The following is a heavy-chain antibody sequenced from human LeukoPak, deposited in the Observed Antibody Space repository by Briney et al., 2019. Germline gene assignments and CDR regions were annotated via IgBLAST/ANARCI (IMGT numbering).Heavy chain of an antibody. CDR2: ISYDGSNK. V-gene: IGHV3-30*03. CDR3: ARMFELLWFGELLPNWFDP. D-gene: IGHD3-10*01. J-gene: IGHJ5*02. Sequence: GGSLRLSCAASGFTFSDYNMHWVRQAPGKGLEWVAVISYDGSNKYYADSVKGRFTISRDNSKNTLYLQMNSLRAEDTAVYYCARMFELLWFGELLPNWFDPWGQGTLVTVSS. CDR1: GFTFSDYN.